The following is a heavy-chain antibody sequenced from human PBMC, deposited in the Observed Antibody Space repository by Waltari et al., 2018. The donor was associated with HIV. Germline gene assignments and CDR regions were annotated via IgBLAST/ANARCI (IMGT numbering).Heavy chain of an antibody. Sequence: QVQLVQSGAEVKKPGASVTVSCTASGYTFTGYYMPWVRQAPGQGLEWMGWINPNSGGTNYAQKFQGRVTMTRDTSISTAYMELSRLRSDDTAVYYCARGLYGGNSEANYWGQGTLVTVSS. D-gene: IGHD4-17*01. CDR1: GYTFTGYY. CDR2: INPNSGGT. V-gene: IGHV1-2*02. CDR3: ARGLYGGNSEANY. J-gene: IGHJ4*02.